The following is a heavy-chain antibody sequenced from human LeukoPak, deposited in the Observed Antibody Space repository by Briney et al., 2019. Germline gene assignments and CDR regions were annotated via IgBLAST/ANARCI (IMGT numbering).Heavy chain of an antibody. CDR1: GFTFSSYS. Sequence: GRSLRLSCAASGFTFSSYSMNWVRQAPGKGLEWVSYISSSSSTIYYADSVKGRFTISRDNAKNSLYLQMNSLRAEDTAVYYCARDIDYGGNYAFDIWGQGTMVTVSS. CDR2: ISSSSSTI. CDR3: ARDIDYGGNYAFDI. J-gene: IGHJ3*02. V-gene: IGHV3-48*01. D-gene: IGHD4-23*01.